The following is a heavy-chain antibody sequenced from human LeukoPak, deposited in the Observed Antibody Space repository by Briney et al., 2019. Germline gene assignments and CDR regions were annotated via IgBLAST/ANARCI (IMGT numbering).Heavy chain of an antibody. CDR2: ISPDGSSA. CDR1: GFSFSSYW. V-gene: IGHV3-74*03. CDR3: ARESYGSGWYYYFDY. D-gene: IGHD6-19*01. Sequence: GGSLRLSCAASGFSFSSYWMHWVRQAPGKGLVWVARISPDGSSALSADSVKGRFTISRDNAKNSLYLQMNSLRAEDTAIYYCARESYGSGWYYYFDYWGQGTLVTVSS. J-gene: IGHJ4*02.